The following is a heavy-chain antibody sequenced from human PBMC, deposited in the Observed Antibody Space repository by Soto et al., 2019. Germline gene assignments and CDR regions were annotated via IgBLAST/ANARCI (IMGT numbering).Heavy chain of an antibody. CDR1: GGSISSCGYS. Sequence: SETLSLTCAVSGGSISSCGYSWSWIRQPPGKGLEWIGYIYHTGNTYYNPSLESRVTISVDRSKNHLSLELTSVTAADTAVYYCARFRGTAILDFWGHGTLVTVSS. CDR2: IYHTGNT. CDR3: ARFRGTAILDF. J-gene: IGHJ4*01. D-gene: IGHD2-21*02. V-gene: IGHV4-30-2*01.